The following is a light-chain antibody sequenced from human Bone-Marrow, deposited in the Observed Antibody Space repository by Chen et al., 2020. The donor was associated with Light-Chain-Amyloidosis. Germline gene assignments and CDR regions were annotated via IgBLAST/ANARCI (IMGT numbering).Light chain of an antibody. Sequence: QSALTQPASVSGSPGPSITISCTGTSSDVGGDNHVSWYQQHPDKAPKLMIYEVTNWPSWVPDRFSGSKSDNTASLTISGLQTEDEADYFCSAYTITNTLVFGSGTRVTVL. CDR3: SAYTITNTLV. J-gene: IGLJ1*01. CDR2: EVT. V-gene: IGLV2-14*01. CDR1: SSDVGGDNH.